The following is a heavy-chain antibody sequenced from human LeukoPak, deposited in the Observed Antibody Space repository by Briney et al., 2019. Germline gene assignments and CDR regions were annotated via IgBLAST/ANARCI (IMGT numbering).Heavy chain of an antibody. CDR2: ISYDGSNK. CDR3: ANSDY. CDR1: GFTFISYG. J-gene: IGHJ4*02. Sequence: GGALGLSCAASGFTFISYGMNWVRQAPGKGLEWVAVISYDGSNKYYADSVKGRFTISRDNSKNTLYLQMNSLRAEDTAVYYCANSDYWGQGTLVTVSS. V-gene: IGHV3-30*18.